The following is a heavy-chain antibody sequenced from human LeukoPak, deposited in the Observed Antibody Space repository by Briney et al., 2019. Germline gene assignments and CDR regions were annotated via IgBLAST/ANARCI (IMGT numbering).Heavy chain of an antibody. CDR2: IIPIFGTA. J-gene: IGHJ4*02. Sequence: SVKVSCKASGGTFSNYAISWVRQAPGQGLEWMGRIIPIFGTANYAQKFQGRVTITTDESTSTAYMDLSSLRSEDTAVYYCARAFLGAGDPYYFDYWGQGTLDTVSS. D-gene: IGHD1-26*01. CDR3: ARAFLGAGDPYYFDY. V-gene: IGHV1-69*05. CDR1: GGTFSNYA.